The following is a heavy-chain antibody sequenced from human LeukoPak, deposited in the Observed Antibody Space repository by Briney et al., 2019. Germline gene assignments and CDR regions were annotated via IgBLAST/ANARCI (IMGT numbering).Heavy chain of an antibody. J-gene: IGHJ4*02. D-gene: IGHD2-2*01. Sequence: GGSLRLSCAASGFTFSSYGMHWVRQAPGKGLEWVAVIWYDGSNKYYADSVKGRFTISRDNSKNTLYLQMNSLRAEDTAVYYCVKGKYCSSTSCYGAFDYWGQGTLVTVSS. V-gene: IGHV3-30*02. CDR2: IWYDGSNK. CDR3: VKGKYCSSTSCYGAFDY. CDR1: GFTFSSYG.